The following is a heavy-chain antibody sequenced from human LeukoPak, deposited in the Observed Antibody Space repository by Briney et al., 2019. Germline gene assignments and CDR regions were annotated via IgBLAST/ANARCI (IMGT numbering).Heavy chain of an antibody. V-gene: IGHV1-8*01. Sequence: ASVKVPCKASGYTFTSYDINWVRQATGQGLEWMGWMNPNSGNTGYAQKFQGRVTMTRNTSISTAYMELSSLRSEDTAVYYCARGSLGGSYLEDAFDIWGQGTMVTVSS. D-gene: IGHD1-26*01. CDR2: MNPNSGNT. J-gene: IGHJ3*02. CDR3: ARGSLGGSYLEDAFDI. CDR1: GYTFTSYD.